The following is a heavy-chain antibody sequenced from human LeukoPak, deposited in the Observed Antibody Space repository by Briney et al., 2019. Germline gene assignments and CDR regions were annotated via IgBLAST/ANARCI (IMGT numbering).Heavy chain of an antibody. CDR3: ARLISGYFDY. CDR1: GFTFSDYY. CDR2: IKEDGSEK. Sequence: PGGSLRLSCAASGFTFSDYYMSWIRQAPGKGLEWVANIKEDGSEKYYVDFVKGRFTISRDNAKNSLYLQMNSLRAEDTAVYYCARLISGYFDYWGQGALVTVSS. J-gene: IGHJ4*02. V-gene: IGHV3-7*01. D-gene: IGHD2/OR15-2a*01.